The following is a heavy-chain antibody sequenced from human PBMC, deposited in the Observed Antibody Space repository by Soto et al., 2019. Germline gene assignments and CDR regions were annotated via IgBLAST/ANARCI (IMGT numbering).Heavy chain of an antibody. Sequence: QVQLQESGPGLVRPSETLSLTCSVSGVSINGNNYYWGSIRQPPGRGLEWIGNISDSGSTYYTPSITSPVTLSLDTSKNQFSPNVKSVTAADTAMYYCVRGGTPPSGYGIAYAMDLWGQGTTVTVSS. CDR3: VRGGTPPSGYGIAYAMDL. CDR1: GVSINGNNYY. D-gene: IGHD1-26*01. CDR2: ISDSGST. J-gene: IGHJ6*02. V-gene: IGHV4-39*01.